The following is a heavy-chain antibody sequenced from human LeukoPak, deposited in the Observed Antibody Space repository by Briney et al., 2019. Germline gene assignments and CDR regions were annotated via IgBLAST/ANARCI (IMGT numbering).Heavy chain of an antibody. CDR2: IKQDGSEK. CDR1: GFTFTTYW. D-gene: IGHD3-22*01. J-gene: IGHJ4*02. CDR3: ARSYYDSSGYYRY. Sequence: GGSLRLSCAVSGFTFTTYWMSWVRQAPGKGLEWVANIKQDGSEKYYVDSVKGRFTISRDNAKSSLYLQMNSLRVEDTAVYYCARSYYDSSGYYRYWGQGTLVTVSS. V-gene: IGHV3-7*01.